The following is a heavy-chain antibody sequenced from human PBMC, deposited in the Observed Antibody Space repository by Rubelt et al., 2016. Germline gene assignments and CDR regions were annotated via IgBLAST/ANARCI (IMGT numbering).Heavy chain of an antibody. J-gene: IGHJ6*02. CDR1: GGSFSGYY. CDR2: INHSGST. CDR3: ARGAAGYYYYGMDV. V-gene: IGHV4-34*01. D-gene: IGHD6-13*01. Sequence: QVQLQQWGAGLLKPSETLSLTCAVYGGSFSGYYWSWIRQPPGKGLEWIGEINHSGSTNYNPSLKGRVPTAVDRSRNQFSPKLSPVTAADTAVYYCARGAAGYYYYGMDVWGQGTTVTVSS.